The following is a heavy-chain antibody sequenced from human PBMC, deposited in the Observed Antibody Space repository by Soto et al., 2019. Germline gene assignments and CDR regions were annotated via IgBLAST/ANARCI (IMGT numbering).Heavy chain of an antibody. CDR1: GYSFSSYA. D-gene: IGHD6-13*01. Sequence: GGSLRLSCAASGYSFSSYAMHWVRQAPGKGLEWVAVISSDGYTQYYADSVEGRFTISRDNSRNTMYLQMHSLRIEDTAVYYCARGSSRSWYYGLDVWGQGTTVTVSS. V-gene: IGHV3-30-3*01. J-gene: IGHJ6*02. CDR3: ARGSSRSWYYGLDV. CDR2: ISSDGYTQ.